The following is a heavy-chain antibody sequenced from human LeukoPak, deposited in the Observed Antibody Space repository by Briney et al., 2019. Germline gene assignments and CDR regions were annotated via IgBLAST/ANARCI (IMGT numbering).Heavy chain of an antibody. CDR2: IYHSGST. CDR3: ARGSRDGYNDPNHYYSDY. Sequence: PSETLSLTCTVSGDSINSYYRSWVRQPPGKGLEWIGYIYHSGSTNYNPSLRGRVTIAVDTSKNHISLKLTSVTAADTAVYYCARGSRDGYNDPNHYYSDYWGQGTLVTVSS. J-gene: IGHJ4*02. V-gene: IGHV4-59*01. D-gene: IGHD5-24*01. CDR1: GDSINSYY.